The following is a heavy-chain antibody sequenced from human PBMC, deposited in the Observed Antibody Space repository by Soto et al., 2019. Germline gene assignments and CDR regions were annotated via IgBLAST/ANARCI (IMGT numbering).Heavy chain of an antibody. V-gene: IGHV1-8*01. D-gene: IGHD1-7*01. CDR2: INPNNGNT. CDR3: ARKSSGTRDGFDP. Sequence: ASVKVSCKASGYSFTTYDINWVRQATGQGLEWMGWINPNNGNTGYAQKFQGRVTLTRTTSISTAYMELSSLRSDDTAVYYCARKSSGTRDGFDPWGQGTLVTVSS. CDR1: GYSFTTYD. J-gene: IGHJ5*02.